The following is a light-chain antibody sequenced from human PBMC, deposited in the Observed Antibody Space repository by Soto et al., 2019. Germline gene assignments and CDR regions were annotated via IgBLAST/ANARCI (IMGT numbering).Light chain of an antibody. CDR1: QGISNY. V-gene: IGKV1-9*01. CDR2: SAS. CDR3: QQLTSSPPWT. Sequence: DIQLTQSPSFLPASVGDRVTITCRASQGISNYLAWYQQKPGKAPNLLIYSASTLHTGVPPRFSGSGSGTDFTLTISGLQPEDFATEYCQQLTSSPPWTFGQGTKVEIK. J-gene: IGKJ1*01.